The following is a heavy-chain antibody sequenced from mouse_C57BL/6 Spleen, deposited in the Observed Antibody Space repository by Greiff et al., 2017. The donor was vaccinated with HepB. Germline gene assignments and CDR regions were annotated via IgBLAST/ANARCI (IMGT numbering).Heavy chain of an antibody. D-gene: IGHD2-4*01. CDR1: GYAFSSSW. V-gene: IGHV1-82*01. CDR2: IYPGDGDT. Sequence: VQLQQSGPELAKPGASVKISCKASGYAFSSSWMNWVKQRPGKGLEWIGRIYPGDGDTNYNGKFKGKATLTADKSSSTAYMQLSSLTSEDSAVYFCARDDYDYGGESYWGQGTTLTVSS. J-gene: IGHJ2*01. CDR3: ARDDYDYGGESY.